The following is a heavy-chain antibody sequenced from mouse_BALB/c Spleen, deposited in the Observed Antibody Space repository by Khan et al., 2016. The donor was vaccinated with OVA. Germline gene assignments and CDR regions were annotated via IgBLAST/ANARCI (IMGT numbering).Heavy chain of an antibody. CDR2: ISYSGVT. CDR1: GYSITSGYA. J-gene: IGHJ2*01. Sequence: VQLHQSGPGLVKPSQSLSLTCTVTGYSITSGYAWNWIRQFPGNKLEWMGYISYSGVTSYTPSLKSRISITRDTSKNQFFLQLNSVTTEDTATYYCARGNYYGYYFDYWGQGTTLTVSS. V-gene: IGHV3-2*02. CDR3: ARGNYYGYYFDY. D-gene: IGHD1-1*01.